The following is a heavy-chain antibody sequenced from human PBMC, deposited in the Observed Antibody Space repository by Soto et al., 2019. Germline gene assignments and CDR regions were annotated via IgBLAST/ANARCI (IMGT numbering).Heavy chain of an antibody. CDR3: ATDVGYSGYDRGYYFDY. CDR1: GGSISSGGYS. J-gene: IGHJ4*02. V-gene: IGHV4-30-2*01. D-gene: IGHD5-12*01. Sequence: SETLSLTCAVSGGSISSGGYSWSWIRQPPGKGLEWIGYIYHSGSTNYNPSLKSRVTISVDRSKNQFSLKLSSVTAADTAVYYCATDVGYSGYDRGYYFDYWGQGTLVTVSS. CDR2: IYHSGST.